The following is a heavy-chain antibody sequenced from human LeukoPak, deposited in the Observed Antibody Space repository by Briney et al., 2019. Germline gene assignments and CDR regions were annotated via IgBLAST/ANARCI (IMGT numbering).Heavy chain of an antibody. CDR3: AREGHHRTVDYYDSSGEWFDP. CDR1: GGSISSYY. D-gene: IGHD3-22*01. Sequence: PSETLSLTCTVSGGSISSYYWSWIRQPPGKGLEWIGYIYYSGSTNYNPSLKSRVTISVDTSKNQFSLKLSSVTAADTAVYYCAREGHHRTVDYYDSSGEWFDPWGQGTLVTVSS. V-gene: IGHV4-59*01. J-gene: IGHJ5*02. CDR2: IYYSGST.